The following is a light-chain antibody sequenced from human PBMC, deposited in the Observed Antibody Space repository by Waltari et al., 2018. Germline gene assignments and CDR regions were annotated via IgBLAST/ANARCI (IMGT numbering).Light chain of an antibody. J-gene: IGKJ2*01. CDR3: QQYSSFST. V-gene: IGKV1-5*03. CDR2: MAS. CDR1: QSVGTW. Sequence: DIQLTHSPSPLSASVGDRVTISCRASQSVGTWLAWYQQKPGKAPKLLIYMASSLESGVPSRFSGSGSGTEFTLTISSLQPDDFATYSCQQYSSFSTFGQGTKLDI.